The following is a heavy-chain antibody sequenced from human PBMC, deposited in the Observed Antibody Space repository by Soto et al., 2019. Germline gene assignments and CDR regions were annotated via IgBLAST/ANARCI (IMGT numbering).Heavy chain of an antibody. CDR3: ATYNIAAPFDY. D-gene: IGHD6-13*01. CDR2: ISGSGGST. J-gene: IGHJ4*02. CDR1: GFTFSSYA. Sequence: GGSLRLSCAASGFTFSSYAMSWVRQGPGKGLEWVSAISGSGGSTYYADSVKGRFTTSRDNSKNTLYLQMNSLRAEDTAVYYCATYNIAAPFDYWGQGTLVTVSS. V-gene: IGHV3-23*01.